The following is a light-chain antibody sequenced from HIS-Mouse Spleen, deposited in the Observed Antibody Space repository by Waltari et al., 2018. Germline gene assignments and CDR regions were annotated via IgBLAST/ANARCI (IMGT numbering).Light chain of an antibody. J-gene: IGLJ3*02. CDR3: CSYAGSSTWV. CDR1: SSDVGRYNL. Sequence: QSALTQPASVSGSPGQSITISCTGTSSDVGRYNLGSWYQQHPGKAPKLMIYEGSELPSGVSNRFSASTSGNTASLTISGLQAEDEADYSCCSYAGSSTWVFGGGTKLTVL. CDR2: EGS. V-gene: IGLV2-23*01.